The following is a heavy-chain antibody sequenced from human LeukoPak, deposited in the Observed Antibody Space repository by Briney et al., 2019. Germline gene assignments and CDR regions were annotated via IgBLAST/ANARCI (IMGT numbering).Heavy chain of an antibody. CDR1: GGSISSYY. D-gene: IGHD3-10*01. J-gene: IGHJ6*03. CDR3: ARGYGSGSYSSSYYYYMDV. Sequence: PSETLSLTCTVSGGSISSYYWSWIRQPPGKGLEWIGYIYYSGSTNYNPSLKSRVTISVDKSKNQFSLKLSSVTAADTAVYYCARGYGSGSYSSSYYYYMDVWGKGTTVTVSS. V-gene: IGHV4-59*12. CDR2: IYYSGST.